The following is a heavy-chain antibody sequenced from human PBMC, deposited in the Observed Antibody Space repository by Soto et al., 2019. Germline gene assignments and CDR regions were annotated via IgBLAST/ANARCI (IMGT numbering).Heavy chain of an antibody. Sequence: GGSVRLSCASSGFTFSSYGMHWVRQAPGKGLEWVAVISYDGSNKYYADSVKGRFTISRDNSKNTLYLQMNSLRAGDTAVYYCAKDSCGGDCYGLDYWGQGTLVTVSS. CDR3: AKDSCGGDCYGLDY. CDR1: GFTFSSYG. D-gene: IGHD2-21*02. V-gene: IGHV3-30*18. CDR2: ISYDGSNK. J-gene: IGHJ4*02.